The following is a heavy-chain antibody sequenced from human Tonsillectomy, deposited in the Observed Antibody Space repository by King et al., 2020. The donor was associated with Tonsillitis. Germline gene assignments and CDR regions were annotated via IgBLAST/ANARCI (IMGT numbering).Heavy chain of an antibody. V-gene: IGHV3-33*05. CDR2: ISYDGSNK. CDR1: GFTFSSYG. D-gene: IGHD3-9*01. J-gene: IGHJ6*02. Sequence: VQLVESGGGVVQPGRSLRLSCAASGFTFSSYGMHWVRQAPGKGLEWVAVISYDGSNKFYADSVKGRFTISRDNSKNTLYLQMNSPRAEDTAVYYCARDGRKYYHILTGNPSYYYGMDVWGQGTTVTVSS. CDR3: ARDGRKYYHILTGNPSYYYGMDV.